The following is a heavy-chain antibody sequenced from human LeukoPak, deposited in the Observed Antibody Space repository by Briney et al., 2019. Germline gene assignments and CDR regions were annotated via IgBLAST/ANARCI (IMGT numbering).Heavy chain of an antibody. D-gene: IGHD2-15*01. J-gene: IGHJ4*02. CDR3: SREELSNIGRSCCSGLGY. V-gene: IGHV1-2*02. CDR1: GYTFIGFY. CDR2: INPNTGGT. Sequence: ASVKVSCKASGYTFIGFYIHWVRQAPGQGLEWMGWINPNTGGTNYAQKFQGRVTMTRDMAISTAYMELSSLRSDDKAVYDCSREELSNIGRSCCSGLGYWGQGTLVTVSS.